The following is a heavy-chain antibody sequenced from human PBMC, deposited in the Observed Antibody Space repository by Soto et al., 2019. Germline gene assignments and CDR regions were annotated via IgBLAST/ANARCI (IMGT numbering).Heavy chain of an antibody. J-gene: IGHJ5*02. CDR3: VRDGKKTLRDWFDP. CDR1: GASISGSD. CDR2: IYATVTT. D-gene: IGHD1-1*01. Sequence: XGTLSLTCTVSGASISGSDWSWIRKSAGKGLEWIGRIYATVTTDYNPSLKSRVMMSVDTSKKQFSLKLRSVTAADTAVYYCVRDGKKTLRDWFDPWGQGISVTVSS. V-gene: IGHV4-4*07.